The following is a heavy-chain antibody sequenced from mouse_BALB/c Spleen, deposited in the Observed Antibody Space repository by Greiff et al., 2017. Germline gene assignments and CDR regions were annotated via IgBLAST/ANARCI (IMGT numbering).Heavy chain of an antibody. CDR3: AYYGRSSYYYAMGF. Sequence: VQLQQSGAELVKPGASVKLSCTASGFNITDTYMHWGKRRPEQGLEWNGRIEPANGNTKYDPKFQGKATITADTSSNTAYLHLSSLTSEYTAVYYCAYYGRSSYYYAMGFWGQGTSGTVSS. D-gene: IGHD1-1*01. J-gene: IGHJ4*01. CDR2: IEPANGNT. V-gene: IGHV14-3*02. CDR1: GFNITDTY.